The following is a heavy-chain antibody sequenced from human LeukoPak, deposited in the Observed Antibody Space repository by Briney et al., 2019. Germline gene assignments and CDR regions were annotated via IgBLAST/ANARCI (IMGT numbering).Heavy chain of an antibody. CDR3: VSFYETY. CDR1: GNYW. D-gene: IGHD2-2*01. V-gene: IGHV3-74*01. CDR2: INGDGSWT. J-gene: IGHJ4*02. Sequence: GGSLRLSCAASGNYWMHWVRQAPGKGLVWVSHINGDGSWTTYADSVKGRFTISKDSAKNTVYLQMNNLRAEDTAVYYCVSFYETYWGRGTLVTVSS.